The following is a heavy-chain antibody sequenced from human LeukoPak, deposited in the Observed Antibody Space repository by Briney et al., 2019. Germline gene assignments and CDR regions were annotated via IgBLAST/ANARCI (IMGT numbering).Heavy chain of an antibody. CDR2: IRSKAYGGTT. CDR3: TRGRGYYDSSGYWY. J-gene: IGHJ4*02. Sequence: WIRQPPGKGRVWVCFIRSKAYGGTTEYAASVKGRFTISRDDSKSIAYLQMNSLKTEDTAVYYCTRGRGYYDSSGYWYWGQGTLVTVSS. D-gene: IGHD3-22*01. V-gene: IGHV3-49*02.